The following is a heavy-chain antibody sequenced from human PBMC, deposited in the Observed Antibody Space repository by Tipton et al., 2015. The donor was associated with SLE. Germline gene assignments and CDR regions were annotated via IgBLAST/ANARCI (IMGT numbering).Heavy chain of an antibody. CDR2: IYYSGST. J-gene: IGHJ6*03. V-gene: IGHV4-59*12. Sequence: TLSLTCTVSGGSISSYYWSWIRQPPGKGLEWIGSIYYSGSTNYNPSLKSRVTISVDTSKNQFSLKLSSVTAADTAVYYCARGGGYSYYYYYMDVWGKGTTVTVSS. CDR1: GGSISSYY. CDR3: ARGGGYSYYYYYMDV. D-gene: IGHD6-13*01.